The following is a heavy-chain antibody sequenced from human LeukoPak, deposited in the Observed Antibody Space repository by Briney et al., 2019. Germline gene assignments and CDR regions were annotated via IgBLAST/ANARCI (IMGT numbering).Heavy chain of an antibody. CDR1: GFTFSSYG. CDR3: AKAPVTTCRGAYCYPFDY. J-gene: IGHJ4*02. CDR2: ISSSSSYI. D-gene: IGHD2-21*01. V-gene: IGHV3-21*04. Sequence: GGSLRLSCAASGFTFSSYGMNWVRQAPGKGLEWVSSISSSSSYIYYADSVKGRFTISRDSSKNTLFLQMNRLRPEDAAVYYCAKAPVTTCRGAYCYPFDYWGQGTLVTVSS.